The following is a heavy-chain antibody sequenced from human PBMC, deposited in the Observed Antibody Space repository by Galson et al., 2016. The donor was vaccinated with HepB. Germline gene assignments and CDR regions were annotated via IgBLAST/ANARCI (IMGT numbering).Heavy chain of an antibody. CDR1: GFTLNSFA. V-gene: IGHV3-23*01. CDR2: XXXGGXX. D-gene: IGHD6-19*01. Sequence: SLRLSCAASGFTLNSFAMSWVRQAPGKGXXXVSXXXGGXXHYXXXVQTLLTIXRDTEXXTLYLEXNSLRAEDTAIYYCARAFRYGTGWYGRNDCWGQGTLVTVSS. CDR3: ARAFRYGTGWYGRNDC. J-gene: IGHJ4*02.